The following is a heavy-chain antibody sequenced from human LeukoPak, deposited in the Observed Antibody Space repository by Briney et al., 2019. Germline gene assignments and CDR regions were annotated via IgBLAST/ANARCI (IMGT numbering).Heavy chain of an antibody. J-gene: IGHJ4*02. Sequence: ASVKVSCKASGYTFTSYGISWVRQAPGQGLEWMGWXXAYNGNTNYAQKLQGRVTMTTDTSTSTAYMELRSLRSDDTAVYYCASAGDYYDSSGYYYYFDYWGQGTLVTVSS. CDR1: GYTFTSYG. V-gene: IGHV1-18*01. CDR2: XXAYNGNT. CDR3: ASAGDYYDSSGYYYYFDY. D-gene: IGHD3-22*01.